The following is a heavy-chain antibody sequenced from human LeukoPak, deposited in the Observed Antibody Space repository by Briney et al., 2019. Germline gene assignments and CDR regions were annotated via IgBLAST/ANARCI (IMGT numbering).Heavy chain of an antibody. Sequence: PGGSLRLSCAASGFTFSSYAMHWVRQAPGKGLEWVAAISYDGSNKYYADSVKGRFTISRDNSKNTLYLQMNSLRAEDTAVYYCAKAHGGIAVAGCPPDYWGQGTLVTVSS. CDR2: ISYDGSNK. CDR3: AKAHGGIAVAGCPPDY. J-gene: IGHJ4*02. CDR1: GFTFSSYA. D-gene: IGHD6-19*01. V-gene: IGHV3-30-3*01.